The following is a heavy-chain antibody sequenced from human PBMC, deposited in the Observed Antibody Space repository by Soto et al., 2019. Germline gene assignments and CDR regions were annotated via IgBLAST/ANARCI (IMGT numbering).Heavy chain of an antibody. Sequence: ASVKVSCKASGYTFTSYAMHWVRQAPGQRLEWMGWINAGNGNTKYSQKFQGRVTITRDTSASTAYMELSSLRSEDTAVYYCARDLVRSKKNNWFDPWGKGTLVTVSS. CDR1: GYTFTSYA. V-gene: IGHV1-3*01. CDR2: INAGNGNT. CDR3: ARDLVRSKKNNWFDP. D-gene: IGHD6-13*01. J-gene: IGHJ5*02.